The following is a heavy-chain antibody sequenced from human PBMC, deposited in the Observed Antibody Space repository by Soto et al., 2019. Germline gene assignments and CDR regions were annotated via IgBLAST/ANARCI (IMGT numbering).Heavy chain of an antibody. CDR2: INHSGST. CDR3: AISGSGIVPDY. J-gene: IGHJ4*02. Sequence: PSETLSLTCAVYGGSFSGYYWSWIRQPPGKGLEWIGEINHSGSTNYNPSLKSRVTISVDTSKNQFSLKLSSVTAADTAVYYCAISGSGIVPDYWGQETLVTVPP. CDR1: GGSFSGYY. V-gene: IGHV4-34*01. D-gene: IGHD1-26*01.